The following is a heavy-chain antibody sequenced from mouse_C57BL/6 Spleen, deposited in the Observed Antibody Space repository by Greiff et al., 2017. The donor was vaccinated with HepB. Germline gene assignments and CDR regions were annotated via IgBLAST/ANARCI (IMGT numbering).Heavy chain of an antibody. CDR2: ISSGSSTI. CDR3: AKSYSKSWYFDV. V-gene: IGHV5-17*01. D-gene: IGHD2-5*01. J-gene: IGHJ1*03. Sequence: EVKVVESGGGLVKPGGSLKLSCAASGFTLSDYGMHWVRQAPEKGLEWVAYISSGSSTIYYADTVKGRFTISRDNAKNTLFLQMTSLMSEDTAMYYCAKSYSKSWYFDVWGTGTTVTVSS. CDR1: GFTLSDYG.